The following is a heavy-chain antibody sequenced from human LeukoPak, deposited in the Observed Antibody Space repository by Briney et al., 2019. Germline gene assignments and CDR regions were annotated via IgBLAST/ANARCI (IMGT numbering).Heavy chain of an antibody. CDR3: ARGQYYYDSSGYTFDY. CDR2: MNPNSGNT. V-gene: IGHV1-8*01. D-gene: IGHD3-22*01. J-gene: IGHJ4*02. Sequence: ASVKVSCKASGYTFTSYDINWVRQATGQGLEWMGWMNPNSGNTGYAQKFQGRVTMTRDTSTSTVYMELSSLRSEDTAVYYCARGQYYYDSSGYTFDYWGQGTLVTVSS. CDR1: GYTFTSYD.